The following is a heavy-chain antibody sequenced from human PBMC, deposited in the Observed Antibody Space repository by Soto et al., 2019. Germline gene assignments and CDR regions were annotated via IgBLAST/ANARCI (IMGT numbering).Heavy chain of an antibody. CDR1: GYTFTSYY. CDR3: ARIAARYYYGMDV. V-gene: IGHV1-8*01. Sequence: ASVNVSCKSSGYTFTSYYINWVRQATGQGLEWMGWMNPNSGNTGYAQKFQGRVTMTRSTSISTAYMELSSLRSEDTAVYYCARIAARYYYGMDVWGQGTTVTVSS. D-gene: IGHD6-6*01. CDR2: MNPNSGNT. J-gene: IGHJ6*02.